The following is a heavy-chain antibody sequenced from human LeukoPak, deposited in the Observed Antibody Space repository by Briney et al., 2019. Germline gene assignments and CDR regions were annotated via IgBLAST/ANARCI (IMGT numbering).Heavy chain of an antibody. Sequence: GGSLTLFCAASGFTFSGYWMHWVRQAPGKGLVWVSRINSDGSNTTYADSVKGRFTISRDNAKNTVYLQMNSLRAQDTAVYYCARGLGVSTVTPLGYWGQGTLVTVSS. CDR2: INSDGSNT. V-gene: IGHV3-74*01. J-gene: IGHJ4*02. D-gene: IGHD4-17*01. CDR3: ARGLGVSTVTPLGY. CDR1: GFTFSGYW.